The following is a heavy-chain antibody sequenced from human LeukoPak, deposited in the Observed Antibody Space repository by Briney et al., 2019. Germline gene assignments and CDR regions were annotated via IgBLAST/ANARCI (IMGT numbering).Heavy chain of an antibody. D-gene: IGHD3-22*01. CDR2: ISSSSSYI. Sequence: GGSLRLSCAASGFTFSSYSMNWVRQAPGKGLEWVSSISSSSSYIYYADSVKGRFTISRDNAKNSLYLQMNSLRAEDTAVYYCARRTAYYYDSSFYFDYWGQGTLVTVSS. J-gene: IGHJ4*02. CDR3: ARRTAYYYDSSFYFDY. CDR1: GFTFSSYS. V-gene: IGHV3-21*01.